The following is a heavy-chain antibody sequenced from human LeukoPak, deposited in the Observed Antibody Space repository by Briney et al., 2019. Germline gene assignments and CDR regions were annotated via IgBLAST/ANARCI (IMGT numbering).Heavy chain of an antibody. Sequence: ASVKVSCKASGGTFSSYAISWVRQAPGQGLEWMGGIIPIFGTANYAQKFQGRVTITTDESTSTAYMELRSLRSEDTAVYYCARVCSSTSCYDDYWGQGTLVTVSS. V-gene: IGHV1-69*05. J-gene: IGHJ4*02. CDR3: ARVCSSTSCYDDY. D-gene: IGHD2-2*01. CDR1: GGTFSSYA. CDR2: IIPIFGTA.